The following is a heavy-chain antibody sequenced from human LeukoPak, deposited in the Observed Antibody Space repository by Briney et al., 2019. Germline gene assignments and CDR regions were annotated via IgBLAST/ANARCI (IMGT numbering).Heavy chain of an antibody. D-gene: IGHD6-19*01. Sequence: PGGSLRLSCAASGFIFSSYSMSWVRQAPGKGLEWVSAIGGSGGNTYYADSVKGRFTISRDNSKNTLYLQMNSLRAEDTAVYYCARIAVTGMWYFDYWGQGTQVTVSS. J-gene: IGHJ4*02. CDR1: GFIFSSYS. CDR3: ARIAVTGMWYFDY. CDR2: IGGSGGNT. V-gene: IGHV3-23*01.